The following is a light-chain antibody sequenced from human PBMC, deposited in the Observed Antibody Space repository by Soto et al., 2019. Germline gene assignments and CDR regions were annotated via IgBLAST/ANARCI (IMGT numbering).Light chain of an antibody. CDR2: GAS. V-gene: IGKV3-15*01. CDR3: QQYNNWPPDRT. J-gene: IGKJ1*01. CDR1: XXXXXX. Sequence: EIVMTQSPATLSVXXGXXXXLXXXAXXXXXXXXXWYQQKPGQAPRLLIYGASTRATGIPARFSGSGSGTEFTLTISSLQSEDFAIYFXQQYNNWPPDRTFGQGTKVEIK.